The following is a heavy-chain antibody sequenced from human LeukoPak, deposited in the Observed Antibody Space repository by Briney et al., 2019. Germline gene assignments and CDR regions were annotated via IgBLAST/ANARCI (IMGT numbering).Heavy chain of an antibody. CDR3: ARDHGDYVPFDY. J-gene: IGHJ4*02. D-gene: IGHD4-17*01. CDR1: GFTFSRHT. Sequence: GGSLRLSCAASGFTFSRHTMNWVRQAPGKGLEWVSSISSSSSYIYHADSVKGRFTISRDNAKNSLYLQMNSLRAEDTAVYYCARDHGDYVPFDYWGQGTLVTVSS. V-gene: IGHV3-21*01. CDR2: ISSSSSYI.